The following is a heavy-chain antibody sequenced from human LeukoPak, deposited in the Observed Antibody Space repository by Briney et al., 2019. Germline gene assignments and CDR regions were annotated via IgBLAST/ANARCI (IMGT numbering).Heavy chain of an antibody. CDR3: ARSLVGELSFQFDY. V-gene: IGHV4-30-4*08. CDR1: GGSISSGDYY. J-gene: IGHJ4*02. Sequence: SETLSLTCTVSGGSISSGDYYWSWIRQPPGKGLEWIGYIYYSGSTYYNPSLKSRVTISVDTSKNQFSLKLSSVTAADTAVYYGARSLVGELSFQFDYWGQVILVTVSS. CDR2: IYYSGST. D-gene: IGHD3-16*02.